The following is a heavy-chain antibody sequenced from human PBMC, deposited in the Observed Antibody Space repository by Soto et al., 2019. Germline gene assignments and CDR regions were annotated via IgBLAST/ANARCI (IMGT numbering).Heavy chain of an antibody. CDR3: ARGADYQLVSLDYFYGMYV. Sequence: QVQLVEAGGGVVQPGSSLRLSCGASGFTFNSHGMHWVRQAPGQGLEWVAVISYEGSNNFYAESVKGRFTISRDKCTNTLELQMTSLSREDAAVYYCARGADYQLVSLDYFYGMYVWGHGTTVTVAS. D-gene: IGHD6-13*01. CDR2: ISYEGSNN. J-gene: IGHJ6*02. CDR1: GFTFNSHG. V-gene: IGHV3-30*03.